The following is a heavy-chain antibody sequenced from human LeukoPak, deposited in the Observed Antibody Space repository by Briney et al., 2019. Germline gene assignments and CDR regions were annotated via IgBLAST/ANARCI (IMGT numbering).Heavy chain of an antibody. CDR3: ARDEGGTDY. CDR1: GGSISSGSYY. J-gene: IGHJ4*02. D-gene: IGHD1-26*01. Sequence: SQTLSLTCTVSGGSISSGSYYWSWIRQPAGKGLEWIGRIYTSGSTNYNPSLKSRVTISVDTSKNQFSLKLSSVTAADTAVYYCARDEGGTDYWGQGTLVTVSS. CDR2: IYTSGST. V-gene: IGHV4-61*02.